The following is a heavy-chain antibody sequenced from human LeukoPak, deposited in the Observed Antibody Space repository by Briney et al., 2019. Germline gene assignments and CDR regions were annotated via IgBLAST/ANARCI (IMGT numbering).Heavy chain of an antibody. V-gene: IGHV3-74*01. CDR1: GFTFSSYW. J-gene: IGHJ4*02. CDR3: ARVLAWQQLGLDY. CDR2: INSDGSST. D-gene: IGHD6-13*01. Sequence: GGSLRLSCAASGFTFSSYWMQWVRQAPGKGLVWVSRINSDGSSTSYADSVKGRFTISRDNAKNTLYLQMNSLRAEDTAVYYCARVLAWQQLGLDYWGQGTLVTVSS.